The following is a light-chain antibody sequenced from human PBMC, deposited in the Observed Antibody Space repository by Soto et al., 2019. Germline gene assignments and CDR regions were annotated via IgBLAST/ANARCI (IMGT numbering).Light chain of an antibody. V-gene: IGKV1-5*03. CDR3: HQYESYPMT. CDR1: QSINSW. CDR2: KAS. Sequence: DSQMTQYPSTLSASVGDRVTITCRASQSINSWLAWYQQKPGKAPKLLISKASTLQSGVPPRFSGSGSGTEFTLTISSLQPDDFATYYCHQYESYPMTFGGGTKV. J-gene: IGKJ4*01.